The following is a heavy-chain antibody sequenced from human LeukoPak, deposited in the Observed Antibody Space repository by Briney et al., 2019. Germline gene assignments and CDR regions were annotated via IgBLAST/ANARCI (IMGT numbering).Heavy chain of an antibody. D-gene: IGHD6-19*01. Sequence: SETLSLTCAVSGGSITGHYWNWIRQTPGMRLEWIGYTYYSRTTIYNSYFKGRATMSIDTSKNQLYLNLTSVTATDTAVYYCAKLGHSDGWYLGAFDIWGQGTTVIVSS. J-gene: IGHJ3*02. CDR1: GGSITGHY. CDR2: TYYSRTT. CDR3: AKLGHSDGWYLGAFDI. V-gene: IGHV4-59*08.